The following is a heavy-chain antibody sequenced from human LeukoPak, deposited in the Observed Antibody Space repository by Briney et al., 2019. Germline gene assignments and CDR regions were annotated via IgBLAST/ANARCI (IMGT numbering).Heavy chain of an antibody. CDR2: ISAYNGNT. V-gene: IGHV1-18*01. Sequence: ASVKVSCKASGYTFTSYGISWVRQAPGQGLEWMGWISAYNGNTNYAQKLQGRVTMTTDTSTSTAYMELRSLRSDDTAVYYCARDPRSDVEKKYYDFWSGYNYWGQGTLVTVSS. D-gene: IGHD3-3*01. CDR1: GYTFTSYG. J-gene: IGHJ4*02. CDR3: ARDPRSDVEKKYYDFWSGYNY.